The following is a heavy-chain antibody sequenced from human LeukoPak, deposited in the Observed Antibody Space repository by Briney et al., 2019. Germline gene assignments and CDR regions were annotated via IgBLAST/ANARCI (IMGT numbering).Heavy chain of an antibody. CDR1: GGSINSNSYY. Sequence: SETLSLTCTVSGGSINSNSYYWGWIRQPPGKGLEWIGSIYYSGSTYYNPSLKSRVTISVDTSKNQFSLKLSSVTAADTAVYYCAREGGTSSSWYFYYYMDVWGKGTTVTVSS. D-gene: IGHD6-13*01. CDR2: IYYSGST. CDR3: AREGGTSSSWYFYYYMDV. V-gene: IGHV4-39*02. J-gene: IGHJ6*03.